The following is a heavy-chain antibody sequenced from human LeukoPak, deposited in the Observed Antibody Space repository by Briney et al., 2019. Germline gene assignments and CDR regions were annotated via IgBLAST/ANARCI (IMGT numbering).Heavy chain of an antibody. CDR3: ARGGGYCSSTSCYLNDWFDP. Sequence: PGGSLRLSCAASGFTFGSYGMHWVRQAPGKGLEWVAFIRYDGSNKYYADSVKGRFTISRDNSKNTLYLQMNSLRAEDTAVYYCARGGGYCSSTSCYLNDWFDPWGQGTLVTVSS. V-gene: IGHV3-30*02. J-gene: IGHJ5*02. CDR1: GFTFGSYG. D-gene: IGHD2-2*03. CDR2: IRYDGSNK.